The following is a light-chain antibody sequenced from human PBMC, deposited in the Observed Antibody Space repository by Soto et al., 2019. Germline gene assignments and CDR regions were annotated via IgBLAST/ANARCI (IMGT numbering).Light chain of an antibody. V-gene: IGLV6-57*04. Sequence: NFMLTQPHSLSESPGKTVTISCTRSSGSIASGYVQWYQQRPGSAPTPIIYDDNRRPSGVPDRFSGSIDSPSNSASLTISGLTTEDEADYYCHSYDDNNLGFGGGTKVTVL. CDR1: SGSIASGY. CDR2: DDN. J-gene: IGLJ2*01. CDR3: HSYDDNNLG.